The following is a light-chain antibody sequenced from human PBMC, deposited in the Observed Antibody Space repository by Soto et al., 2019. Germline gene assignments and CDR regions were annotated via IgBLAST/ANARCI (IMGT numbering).Light chain of an antibody. CDR1: QSVSSN. J-gene: IGKJ1*01. V-gene: IGKV3-15*01. CDR3: QQYNNWPRT. CDR2: GAS. Sequence: IAMPQSPATLSVSPGERATLSCRASQSVSSNLAWYQQKPGQAPRLLIYGASTRATGIPARFSGSGSGTEFPLPIRRLPSEDFAVYYRQQYNNWPRTFGQGTKVDIK.